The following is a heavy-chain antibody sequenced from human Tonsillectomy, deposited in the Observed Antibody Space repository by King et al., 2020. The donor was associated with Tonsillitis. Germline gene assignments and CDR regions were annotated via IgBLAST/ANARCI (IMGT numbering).Heavy chain of an antibody. J-gene: IGHJ5*02. CDR1: GFTFSSGW. CDR2: IKATSDGGTT. Sequence: EVQLVESGGGLVKPGGSLRLSCAGSGFTFSSGWMSWVRQAPGKGLEWVGRIKATSDGGTTDYPAPVKDRFTISRDDSKNMLYLQMNSLKIEDTGIYYCTTDEWSWGQGTLVTVSA. V-gene: IGHV3-15*01. D-gene: IGHD3-3*01. CDR3: TTDEWS.